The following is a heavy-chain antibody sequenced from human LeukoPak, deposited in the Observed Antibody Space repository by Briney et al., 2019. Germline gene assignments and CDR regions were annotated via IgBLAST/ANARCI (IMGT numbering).Heavy chain of an antibody. D-gene: IGHD6-6*01. CDR3: AKEPRASIAARPSHFDY. Sequence: LSGGSLRLSCAASGFTFSSYAMSWVRQAPGKGLEWVPAISGSGGSTYYADSVKGRFTISRDNSKNTLYLQMNSLRAEDTAVYYCAKEPRASIAARPSHFDYWGQGTLVTVSS. CDR2: ISGSGGST. CDR1: GFTFSSYA. V-gene: IGHV3-23*01. J-gene: IGHJ4*02.